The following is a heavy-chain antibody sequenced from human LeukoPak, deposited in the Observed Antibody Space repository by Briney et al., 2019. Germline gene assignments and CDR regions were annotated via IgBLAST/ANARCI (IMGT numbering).Heavy chain of an antibody. Sequence: GGSLRLSCAASGFTFSNYNLNWVRQAPGKGLEWLSYITSSSSAIYYADSVKGRFTTSRDNAKNSLYLQMNGLRAEDTAVYYCARGPRYFDYWGQGALVTVSS. V-gene: IGHV3-48*04. CDR2: ITSSSSAI. CDR1: GFTFSNYN. CDR3: ARGPRYFDY. J-gene: IGHJ4*02.